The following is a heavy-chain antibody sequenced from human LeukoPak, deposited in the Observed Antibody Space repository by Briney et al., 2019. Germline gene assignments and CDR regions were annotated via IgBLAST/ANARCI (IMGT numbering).Heavy chain of an antibody. J-gene: IGHJ3*02. CDR1: GGSISSSNW. V-gene: IGHV4-4*02. CDR3: ARELSGSYHHDAFDI. D-gene: IGHD1-26*01. Sequence: PSGTLSLTCAVSGGSISSSNWWSWVRQPPGKGLEWIGEIHHSGSTNYNPSLKSRVTISVDKSKNQFSLKLSSVTAADTAVYYCARELSGSYHHDAFDIWGQGTMVTVSS. CDR2: IHHSGST.